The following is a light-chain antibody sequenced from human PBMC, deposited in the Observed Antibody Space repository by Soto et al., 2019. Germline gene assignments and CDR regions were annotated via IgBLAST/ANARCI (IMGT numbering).Light chain of an antibody. CDR2: GAS. CDR3: QQYGATPGT. Sequence: EIVWTQPPDPLSLSPGQRVTLSCRASQSVTNSYLAWYQQKPGQGPRLLIHGASSRATGTPDRFSGSGSGTDFTLTISRLEPEDFAVYYCQQYGATPGTFGQGTKLDIK. CDR1: QSVTNSY. J-gene: IGKJ1*01. V-gene: IGKV3-20*01.